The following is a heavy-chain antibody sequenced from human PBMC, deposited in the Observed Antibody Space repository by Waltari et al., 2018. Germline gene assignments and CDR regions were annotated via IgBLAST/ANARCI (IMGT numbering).Heavy chain of an antibody. Sequence: QVQLVESGGGVVQPGRSLRLSCAASGFTFSSYGMHWVRQAPGKGVEWVAVIWYDGSNKYYADSVKGRFTISRDNSKNTLYLQMNSLRAEDTAVYYCARAKGGGVIHPNYYYGMDVWGQGTTVTVSS. V-gene: IGHV3-33*01. D-gene: IGHD3-16*02. CDR1: GFTFSSYG. CDR2: IWYDGSNK. CDR3: ARAKGGGVIHPNYYYGMDV. J-gene: IGHJ6*02.